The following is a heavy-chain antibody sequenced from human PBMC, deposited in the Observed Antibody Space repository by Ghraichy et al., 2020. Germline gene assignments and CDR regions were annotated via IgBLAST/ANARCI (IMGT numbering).Heavy chain of an antibody. V-gene: IGHV3-7*01. CDR3: ARDLFNFENGGYYASDY. CDR2: IKKDGSAE. D-gene: IGHD3-22*01. CDR1: GYTFSNYW. J-gene: IGHJ4*02. Sequence: GGSLRLSWAASGYTFSNYWMSWVRQAPGKGLEWLANIKKDGSAEYSVDSVKGRFTISRDNAKNSLYLQMNSLSAEDTAVYLCARDLFNFENGGYYASDYWGQGTLVTVSS.